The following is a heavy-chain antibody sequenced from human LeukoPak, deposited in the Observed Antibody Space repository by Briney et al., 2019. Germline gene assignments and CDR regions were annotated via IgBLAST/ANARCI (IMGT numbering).Heavy chain of an antibody. D-gene: IGHD4-23*01. V-gene: IGHV5-51*01. Sequence: GEFLKISCXGSGYSFTSYWIGWVRQMPGKGLEWMGIIYPGDSDTRYSPSFQGQVTISADKSISTAYLQWSSLKASDTAMYYCARLPAMTMVVSLDYWGQGTLVTVSS. CDR2: IYPGDSDT. CDR1: GYSFTSYW. CDR3: ARLPAMTMVVSLDY. J-gene: IGHJ4*02.